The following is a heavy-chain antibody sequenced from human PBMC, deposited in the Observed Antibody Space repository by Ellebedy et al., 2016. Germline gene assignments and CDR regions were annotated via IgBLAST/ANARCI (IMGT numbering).Heavy chain of an antibody. V-gene: IGHV3-48*04. CDR3: ATHAEPKSIVGATRGPFDY. CDR1: GFTFSSYS. CDR2: ISSSGSTI. J-gene: IGHJ4*02. Sequence: GESLKISCAASGFTFSSYSMNWVRQAPGKGLEWVSYISSSGSTIYYADSVKGRFTISRDNAKNSLYLQMNSLRAEDTAVYYCATHAEPKSIVGATRGPFDYWGQGTLVTVSS. D-gene: IGHD1-26*01.